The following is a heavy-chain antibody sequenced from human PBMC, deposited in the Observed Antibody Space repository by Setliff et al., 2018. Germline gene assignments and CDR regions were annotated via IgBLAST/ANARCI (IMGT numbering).Heavy chain of an antibody. D-gene: IGHD1-1*01. Sequence: SETLSLTCTVSGASISGGTYYWGWIRQPPGKGLEWIGRIHYLGTTYSNASLASRLTMSVDTSKNQFSLRLTSVTAADTAVYYCARTGTYRYFDHWGQGTLVTVSS. J-gene: IGHJ4*02. CDR1: GASISGGTYY. CDR3: ARTGTYRYFDH. V-gene: IGHV4-39*01. CDR2: IHYLGTT.